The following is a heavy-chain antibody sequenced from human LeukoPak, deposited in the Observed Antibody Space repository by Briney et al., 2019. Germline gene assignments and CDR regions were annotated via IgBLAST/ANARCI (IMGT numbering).Heavy chain of an antibody. CDR2: SYYSGST. CDR3: ARDPYGMDV. J-gene: IGHJ6*04. Sequence: SETLSLTCTVSGGFVSSSGYYWSWIRQPPGKGLEWLAYSYYSGSTNYNPSLKSRVTISVDTSKNQFSLKMRSVTAADTAVYYCARDPYGMDVWGKGTTVTVSS. CDR1: GGFVSSSGYY. V-gene: IGHV4-61*08.